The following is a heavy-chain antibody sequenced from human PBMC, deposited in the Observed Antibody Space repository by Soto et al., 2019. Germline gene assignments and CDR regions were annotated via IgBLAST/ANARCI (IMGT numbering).Heavy chain of an antibody. D-gene: IGHD5-12*01. CDR2: IWYDGSNK. Sequence: GGSLRLSCAASGFTFSSYGMHWVRQAPGKGLEWVAVIWYDGSNKYYADSVKGRFTISRDNSKNTLYLQMNSLRAEDTAVYYCARGIGVATIGYWGQGTLVTVSS. J-gene: IGHJ4*02. CDR1: GFTFSSYG. CDR3: ARGIGVATIGY. V-gene: IGHV3-33*01.